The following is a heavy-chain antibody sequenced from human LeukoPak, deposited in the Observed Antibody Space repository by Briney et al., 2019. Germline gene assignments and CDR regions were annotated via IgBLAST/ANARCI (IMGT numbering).Heavy chain of an antibody. V-gene: IGHV4-39*07. CDR3: ARDLSSSAHQFFDY. CDR1: GGSISTSNYY. Sequence: SETLSLTCTVSGGSISTSNYYWGWIRQPPGKGLEWIGSIYYSGSTYYNPSLKSRVTISVDTSKNQFSLKLSSVTAADTAVYYCARDLSSSAHQFFDYWGQGTLVTVSS. D-gene: IGHD6-25*01. J-gene: IGHJ4*02. CDR2: IYYSGST.